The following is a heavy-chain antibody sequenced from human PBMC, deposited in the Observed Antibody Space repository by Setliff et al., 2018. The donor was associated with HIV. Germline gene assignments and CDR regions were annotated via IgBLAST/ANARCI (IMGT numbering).Heavy chain of an antibody. Sequence: PGGSLRLSCAAAGFTFSSYWMHWVRQAPGKGLVWVSRINSDGRSTSYADSVKGRFTISRDTSKNTLFLQINSLRPEDTAVYYCARISVASRYNSDMDVWGKGTTVTVSS. CDR1: GFTFSSYW. CDR2: INSDGRST. D-gene: IGHD5-12*01. V-gene: IGHV3-74*01. CDR3: ARISVASRYNSDMDV. J-gene: IGHJ6*03.